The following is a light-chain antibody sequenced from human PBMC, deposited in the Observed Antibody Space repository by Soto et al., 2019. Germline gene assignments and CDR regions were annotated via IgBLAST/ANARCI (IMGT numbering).Light chain of an antibody. CDR1: SSNIAKNY. J-gene: IGLJ1*01. V-gene: IGLV1-47*02. CDR2: SDN. CDR3: AAWDDRLSGYG. Sequence: QSVLTQPPSTSGTPGQRDTLSCSGASSNIAKNYVYWSQHDLGFAPKLLSYSDNQRPSGLPDRFAGSKSGTSAPLAISGLRSEDEADYYCAAWDDRLSGYGFGGGTKVTVL.